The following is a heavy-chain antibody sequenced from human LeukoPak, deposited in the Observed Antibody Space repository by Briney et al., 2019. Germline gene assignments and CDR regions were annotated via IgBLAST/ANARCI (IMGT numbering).Heavy chain of an antibody. D-gene: IGHD6-13*01. V-gene: IGHV3-30*18. CDR1: GFTFSSYG. CDR2: ISYDGSNK. J-gene: IGHJ6*02. Sequence: GGSLRLSCAASGFTFSSYGMHWVRQAPGKGLEWVAVISYDGSNKYYADSVKGRFTISRDNSKNTLYLQMNSLRAEDTAVYYCAKSRFPIAAAGTDYYYGMDVWGQGTTVTVSS. CDR3: AKSRFPIAAAGTDYYYGMDV.